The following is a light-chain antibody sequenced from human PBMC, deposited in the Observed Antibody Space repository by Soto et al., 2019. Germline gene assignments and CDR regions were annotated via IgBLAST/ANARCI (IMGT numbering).Light chain of an antibody. J-gene: IGKJ5*01. CDR3: QQCNNWPPIT. CDR1: QSVSSN. CDR2: GAY. V-gene: IGKV3-15*01. Sequence: EILLTQPPATLSVSPGERGTLYCSASQSVSSNLAWYQQKPGQAHRLLIYGAYTRATGIPARFSGRGSGTEFTLTTGSLQSEDLAVYYCQQCNNWPPITFGDGTRREIK.